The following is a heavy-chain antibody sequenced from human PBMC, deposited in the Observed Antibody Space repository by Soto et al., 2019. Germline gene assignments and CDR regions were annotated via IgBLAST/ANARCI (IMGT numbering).Heavy chain of an antibody. CDR1: GGTFNNYV. CDR2: IIPVFGTA. D-gene: IGHD3-10*01. V-gene: IGHV1-69*01. CDR3: ALDRARGIALWFQASWSFDL. J-gene: IGHJ2*01. Sequence: QVQLVQSGAELKKPGSSVRVSCKTSGGTFNNYVISWIRQAPGQGLEWMGGIIPVFGTAHYEQKFQGRVTITADASTSTAYMEVTRLRSEDTAVYYGALDRARGIALWFQASWSFDLWGRGTLVTVSS.